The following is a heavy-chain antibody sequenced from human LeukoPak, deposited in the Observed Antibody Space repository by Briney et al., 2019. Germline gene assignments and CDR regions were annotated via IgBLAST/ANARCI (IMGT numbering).Heavy chain of an antibody. V-gene: IGHV1-8*01. CDR2: MNPNRGNT. Sequence: ASVTVSFKASGYTFTSYDINWVRQATGQGREWMGWMNPNRGNTGYAQKFQGRVTMTRNTSISTAYMELSSLRSEDTAVYYCARVGRVYYDSSGYYYYYYGMDVWGQGTTVTVSS. CDR3: ARVGRVYYDSSGYYYYYYGMDV. CDR1: GYTFTSYD. D-gene: IGHD3-22*01. J-gene: IGHJ6*02.